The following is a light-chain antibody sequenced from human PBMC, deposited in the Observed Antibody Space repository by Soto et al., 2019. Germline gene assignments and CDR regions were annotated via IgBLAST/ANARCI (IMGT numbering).Light chain of an antibody. CDR2: KVS. CDR1: QSLVYSDGNTY. Sequence: DVVMSQSPLSLPVTLGQPASISCRSSQSLVYSDGNTYLNWFQQRPGQSPRRLIYKVSNRDSGVPDRFSCSGSGTDFTLKISRVESDDVGVYHCMQGSQWPYTFGQGTKLEIK. J-gene: IGKJ2*01. V-gene: IGKV2-30*01. CDR3: MQGSQWPYT.